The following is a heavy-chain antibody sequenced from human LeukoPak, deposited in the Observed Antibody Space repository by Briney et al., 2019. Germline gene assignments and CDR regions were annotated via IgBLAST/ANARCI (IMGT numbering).Heavy chain of an antibody. CDR3: ARDPSSGSGYDY. Sequence: SETLSLTCAVYGGSFSGYYWSWIRQPPGKGLEWIGEINHSGSTNYNPSLKSRVTISVDTSKNQFSLKLSSVTAADTAVYYCARDPSSGSGYDYWGQGTLVTVSS. D-gene: IGHD3-22*01. J-gene: IGHJ4*02. CDR2: INHSGST. V-gene: IGHV4-34*01. CDR1: GGSFSGYY.